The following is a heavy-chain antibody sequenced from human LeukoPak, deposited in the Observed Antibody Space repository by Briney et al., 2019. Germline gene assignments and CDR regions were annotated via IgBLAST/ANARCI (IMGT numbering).Heavy chain of an antibody. Sequence: QTGGSLRLSCAASGFTFSSYAMPWVRQAPGKGLEWVAVISYDGSNKYYADSVKGRFTISRDNSKNTLYLQMNSLRAEDTAVYYCARDQYYYDSSGYYSSFDYWGQGTLVTVSS. V-gene: IGHV3-30-3*01. CDR2: ISYDGSNK. CDR1: GFTFSSYA. J-gene: IGHJ4*02. CDR3: ARDQYYYDSSGYYSSFDY. D-gene: IGHD3-22*01.